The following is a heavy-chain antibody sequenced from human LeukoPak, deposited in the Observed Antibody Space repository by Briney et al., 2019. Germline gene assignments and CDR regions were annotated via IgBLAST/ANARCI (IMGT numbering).Heavy chain of an antibody. CDR1: GGSFSSYA. V-gene: IGHV1-69*01. Sequence: SVKVSCKASGGSFSSYAISWVRQAPGQGLAWMGGIIPMFGTTNYAQKFQGRVTVTADESTGTAYMKLSSLRSEDTAVYYCAREPGLKNPGHYEMDVWGQGTTVTVS. CDR2: IIPMFGTT. CDR3: AREPGLKNPGHYEMDV. D-gene: IGHD3-16*01. J-gene: IGHJ6*02.